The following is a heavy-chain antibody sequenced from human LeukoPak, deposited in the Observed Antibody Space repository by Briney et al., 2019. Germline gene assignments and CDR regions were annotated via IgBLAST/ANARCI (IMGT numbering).Heavy chain of an antibody. D-gene: IGHD6-19*01. CDR2: ISSSSSYI. CDR1: GFTFSSYS. CDR3: AKGAVAGNYYYYGMDV. V-gene: IGHV3-21*04. Sequence: SGGSLRLSCAASGFTFSSYSMNWVRQAPGKGLEWVSSISSSSSYIYYADSVKGRFTISRDNAKNSLYLQMNSLRAEDTAVYYCAKGAVAGNYYYYGMDVWGQGTTVTVSS. J-gene: IGHJ6*02.